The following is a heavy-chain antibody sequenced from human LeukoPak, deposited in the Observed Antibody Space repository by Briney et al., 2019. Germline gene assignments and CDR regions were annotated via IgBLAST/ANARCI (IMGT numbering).Heavy chain of an antibody. CDR3: ARGGASYDYVWGSYRPNNNWFDP. D-gene: IGHD3-16*02. CDR2: INHSGST. CDR1: GGSFSGYY. V-gene: IGHV4-34*01. Sequence: PSETLSLTCAVYGGSFSGYYWSWIRQPPGKGLEWIGEINHSGSTNYNPSLKGRVTISVDTSKNQFSLKLSSVTAADTAVYYCARGGASYDYVWGSYRPNNNWFDPWGQGTLVTVSS. J-gene: IGHJ5*02.